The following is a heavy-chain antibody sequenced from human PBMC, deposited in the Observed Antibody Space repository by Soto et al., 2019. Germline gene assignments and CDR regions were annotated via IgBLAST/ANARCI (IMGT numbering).Heavy chain of an antibody. D-gene: IGHD3-16*01. CDR3: AKDLQGWGLYYYYYMDV. CDR1: GFTFSSYA. Sequence: PGGSLRLSCAASGFTFSSYAMSWVRQAPGKGLEWVSAISGSGGSTYYADSVKGRFTISRDNSKNTLYLQMNSLRAEDTAVYYCAKDLQGWGLYYYYYMDVWGKGTTVTVSS. CDR2: ISGSGGST. J-gene: IGHJ6*03. V-gene: IGHV3-23*01.